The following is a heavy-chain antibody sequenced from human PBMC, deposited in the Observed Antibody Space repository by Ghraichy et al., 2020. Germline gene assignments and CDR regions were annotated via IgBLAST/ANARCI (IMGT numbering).Heavy chain of an antibody. Sequence: SVKVSCKASGGTFSSYAISWVRQAPGQGLEWMGRIIPILGIANYAQKFQGRVTITADKSTSTAYMELSSLRSEDTAVYYCAREPENGGDYYYYGMDVWGQGTTVTVSS. CDR2: IIPILGIA. CDR1: GGTFSSYA. CDR3: AREPENGGDYYYYGMDV. V-gene: IGHV1-69*04. D-gene: IGHD3-16*01. J-gene: IGHJ6*02.